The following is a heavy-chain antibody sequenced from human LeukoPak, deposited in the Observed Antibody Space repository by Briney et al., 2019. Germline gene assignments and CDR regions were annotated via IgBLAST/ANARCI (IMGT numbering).Heavy chain of an antibody. CDR2: IRYDGSND. Sequence: GGSLRLSCAASGFTFNTYGMHWVRQAPGKGLEWVAFIRYDGSNDYYAGSVKGRFTISRDNAKNSLYLQMNNLRAEDTAVYYCARNLPAADYWGQGTLVTVSS. V-gene: IGHV3-30*02. J-gene: IGHJ4*02. CDR1: GFTFNTYG. CDR3: ARNLPAADY. D-gene: IGHD2-2*01.